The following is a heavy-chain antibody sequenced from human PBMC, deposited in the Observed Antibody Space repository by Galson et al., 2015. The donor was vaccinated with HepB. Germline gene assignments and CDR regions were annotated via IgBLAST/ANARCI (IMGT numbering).Heavy chain of an antibody. J-gene: IGHJ5*01. CDR3: ARGYGLFDS. D-gene: IGHD3-16*01. Sequence: SLRLSCAASGFAFDSHAMSWVRQAPGRGLEWISGITGKGDSTFYADSVKGRFTVSIDNSNNMLFLQMNSLRAEDAGLYFCARGYGLFDSWGQGILVTVSS. V-gene: IGHV3-23*01. CDR2: ITGKGDST. CDR1: GFAFDSHA.